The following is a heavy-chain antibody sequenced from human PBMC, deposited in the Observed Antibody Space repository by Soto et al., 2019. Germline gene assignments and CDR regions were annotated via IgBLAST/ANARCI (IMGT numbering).Heavy chain of an antibody. CDR3: VRSRSGAVPDSFAY. Sequence: QVQLVESGGGVVPPGRSLRLSCADSGFMFSRYAMHWVRQAPGKGLEWVAVISKDGSVIYYADSVKGRFTISRDKSKKMVYLQLNSLRDEDTAVFYCVRSRSGAVPDSFAYWGQGTLVNVAS. CDR1: GFMFSRYA. D-gene: IGHD3-10*01. V-gene: IGHV3-30*04. J-gene: IGHJ4*02. CDR2: ISKDGSVI.